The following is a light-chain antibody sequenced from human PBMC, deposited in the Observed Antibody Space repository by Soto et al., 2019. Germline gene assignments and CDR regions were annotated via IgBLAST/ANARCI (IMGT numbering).Light chain of an antibody. Sequence: EIELTQSPGTLSLSPGERATLSCRASQSVSRSQLAWYQQNTGQAPRLLIYGVSSRATGIPDRFSGSGSGTDFTLTISKLEPEAFEVYYWQQNGTSFTFGQGTKLEIK. CDR2: GVS. CDR3: QQNGTSFT. V-gene: IGKV3-20*01. J-gene: IGKJ2*01. CDR1: QSVSRSQ.